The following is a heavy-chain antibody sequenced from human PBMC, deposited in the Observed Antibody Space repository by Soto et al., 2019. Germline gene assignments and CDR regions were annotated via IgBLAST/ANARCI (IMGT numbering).Heavy chain of an antibody. V-gene: IGHV1-46*01. Sequence: ASVKVSCKASGYTFTSYYMHWVRQAPGQGLEWMGIINPSGGSTSYAQKLQGRVTMTTDTSTSTAYMELRSLRSDDTAVYYCAREVVRVAGTRWFDPWGQGTLVTVSS. J-gene: IGHJ5*02. CDR1: GYTFTSYY. D-gene: IGHD6-19*01. CDR2: INPSGGST. CDR3: AREVVRVAGTRWFDP.